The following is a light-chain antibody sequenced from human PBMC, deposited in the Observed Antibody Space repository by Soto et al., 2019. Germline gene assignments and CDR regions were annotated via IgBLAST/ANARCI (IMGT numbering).Light chain of an antibody. V-gene: IGLV1-51*01. J-gene: IGLJ1*01. CDR2: DNN. CDR1: SSNIGSNY. CDR3: GTWDTSLSGGGV. Sequence: QSVLTQPPSVSAAPGQKVTISCSGTSSNIGSNYVSWYQQLPGTAPKLLIYDNNKRPSGIPDRFSGSKSGTSATLGITGLQTGDEADYYCGTWDTSLSGGGVFGXGTKVTV.